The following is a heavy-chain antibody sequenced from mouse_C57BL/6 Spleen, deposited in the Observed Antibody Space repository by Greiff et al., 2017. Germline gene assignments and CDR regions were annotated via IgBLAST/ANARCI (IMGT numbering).Heavy chain of an antibody. CDR2: ISDGGSYT. Sequence: EVKLMESGGGLVKPGGSLKLSCAASGFTFSSYAMSWVRQTPEKRLEWVATISDGGSYTYYPDNVKGRFTISRDNAKNNLYLQMSHLKSEDTAMYYCAREGLAPLFDYWGQGTTLTVSS. D-gene: IGHD3-3*01. J-gene: IGHJ2*01. V-gene: IGHV5-4*01. CDR1: GFTFSSYA. CDR3: AREGLAPLFDY.